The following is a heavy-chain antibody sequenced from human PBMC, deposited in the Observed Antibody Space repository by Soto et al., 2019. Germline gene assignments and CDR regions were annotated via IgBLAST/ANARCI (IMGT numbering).Heavy chain of an antibody. CDR2: IDPDGSIT. D-gene: IGHD3-3*01. Sequence: EVQMVESGGGLVQPGGALRLSCEASVFTFSDYWMHWVRQVPGKELMWVSRIDPDGSITNYADYVQGRFTISRDNAKNTLYLQMNSLRAEDTAVYYCVRGLLYYDSPDFWGQGTLVTVSS. CDR3: VRGLLYYDSPDF. V-gene: IGHV3-74*01. CDR1: VFTFSDYW. J-gene: IGHJ4*02.